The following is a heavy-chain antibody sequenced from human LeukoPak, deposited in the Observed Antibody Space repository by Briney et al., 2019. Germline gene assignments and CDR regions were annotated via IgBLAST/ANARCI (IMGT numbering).Heavy chain of an antibody. D-gene: IGHD2-2*01. V-gene: IGHV3-33*01. J-gene: IGHJ3*02. CDR1: GFTLSSYG. CDR3: ATHGIGYCSSTSCYSSGPPIKGAFDI. CDR2: IWYDGSNK. Sequence: PGGSLRLSCAASGFTLSSYGMHWVRKAPGKGLEWVAVIWYDGSNKYYADSVKGRFTISRDNSKNTLYLQMNSLRAEDTAVYYCATHGIGYCSSTSCYSSGPPIKGAFDIWGQGTMVTVSS.